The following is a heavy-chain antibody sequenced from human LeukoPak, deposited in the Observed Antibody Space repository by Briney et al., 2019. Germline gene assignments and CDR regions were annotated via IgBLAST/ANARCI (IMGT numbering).Heavy chain of an antibody. CDR1: GYSFTNYW. D-gene: IGHD1-26*01. Sequence: GESLKISCKGSGYSFTNYWIVWVRQKPGKGLEWMGIIYPGDSDTRYSPSFQGQVTISADKSISTAYLQWSSLKASDTAMYYCARHGPRAYSGSSHDAFDIWGQGTMVTVSS. V-gene: IGHV5-51*01. CDR2: IYPGDSDT. J-gene: IGHJ3*02. CDR3: ARHGPRAYSGSSHDAFDI.